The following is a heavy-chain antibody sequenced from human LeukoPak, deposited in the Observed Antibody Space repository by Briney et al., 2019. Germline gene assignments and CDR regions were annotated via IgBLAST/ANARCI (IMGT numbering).Heavy chain of an antibody. D-gene: IGHD3-22*01. CDR1: GGSFSGYY. Sequence: SETLSLTCAVYGGSFSGYYWSWIRQPPGNGLEWIGEINHSGSTNYNPSLKSRVTISVDTSKNQFSLKLSSVTAADTAVYYCARDRDYYDSSGYSLWGQGTLVTVSS. V-gene: IGHV4-34*01. CDR3: ARDRDYYDSSGYSL. J-gene: IGHJ4*02. CDR2: INHSGST.